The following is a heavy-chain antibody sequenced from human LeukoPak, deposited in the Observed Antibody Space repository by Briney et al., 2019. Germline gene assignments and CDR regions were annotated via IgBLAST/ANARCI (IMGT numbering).Heavy chain of an antibody. CDR2: VYYSGST. D-gene: IGHD3-10*01. Sequence: KPSETLSLTCTVSGGSISSYYWSWIRQPPGKGLEWIGYVYYSGSTNYNPSLKSRVTISVDTSKNQFSLKVSSVTAADTAVYYCAREDYYGQTSFDPWGQGTLVTVSS. CDR3: AREDYYGQTSFDP. V-gene: IGHV4-59*01. CDR1: GGSISSYY. J-gene: IGHJ5*02.